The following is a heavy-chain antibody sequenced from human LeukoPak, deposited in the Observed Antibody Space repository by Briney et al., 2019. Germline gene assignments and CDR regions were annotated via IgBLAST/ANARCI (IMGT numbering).Heavy chain of an antibody. CDR1: GFTFSSYA. D-gene: IGHD4-17*01. CDR2: ISYDGSNK. CDR3: ARGLGDYGDYVVDY. V-gene: IGHV3-30*09. Sequence: GGSLRLSCAASGFTFSSYAMHWVRQAPGKGLEWVAVISYDGSNKYYADSVKGRFAISRDNSKNTLYPQMNSLRAEDTAVYYCARGLGDYGDYVVDYWGQGTLVTVSS. J-gene: IGHJ4*02.